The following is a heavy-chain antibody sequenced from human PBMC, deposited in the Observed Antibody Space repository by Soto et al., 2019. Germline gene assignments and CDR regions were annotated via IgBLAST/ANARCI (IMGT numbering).Heavy chain of an antibody. J-gene: IGHJ6*02. CDR1: GFTFDDYA. Sequence: VQLVESGGGLVQPGRSLRLSCAASGFTFDDYAMHWVRQAPGKGLEWVSGISWNSGTIVYADSVKGRFTISRDNAKNSLYLQMNSLRGXDXAXXXXXXXXXXXXXXXXXXXXLDXWGQGTTVTVSS. CDR3: XXXXXXXXXXXXXXXXLDX. V-gene: IGHV3-9*01. CDR2: ISWNSGTI.